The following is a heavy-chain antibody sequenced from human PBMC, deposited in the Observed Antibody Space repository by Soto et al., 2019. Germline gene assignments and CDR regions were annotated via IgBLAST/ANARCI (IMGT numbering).Heavy chain of an antibody. V-gene: IGHV3-33*01. CDR2: IWYDGSNK. J-gene: IGHJ6*03. CDR1: GFPFSSYF. CDR3: ARDGVRFLEWLLDYYYYYMDV. D-gene: IGHD3-3*01. Sequence: GGSLSLSCAASGFPFSSYFMHWVRQAPGKGLEWVAVIWYDGSNKYYADSVKGRFTISRDNSKNTLYLQMNSLRAEDTAVYYCARDGVRFLEWLLDYYYYYMDVWGKGTTVTVSS.